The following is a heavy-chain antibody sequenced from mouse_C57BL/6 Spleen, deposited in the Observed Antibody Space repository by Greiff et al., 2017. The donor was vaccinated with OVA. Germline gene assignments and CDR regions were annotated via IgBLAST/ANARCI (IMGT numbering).Heavy chain of an antibody. V-gene: IGHV1-59*01. CDR3: AIPYGSSYYAMDY. D-gene: IGHD1-1*01. CDR2: IDPSDSYT. Sequence: VQLQQPGAELVRPGTSVKLSCKASGYTFTSYWMHWVKQRPGQGLEWIGVIDPSDSYTNYNQKFKGKATLTVDKSSSTAYMQLSSLTSEDSAVYYCAIPYGSSYYAMDYWGQGTSVTVSS. J-gene: IGHJ4*01. CDR1: GYTFTSYW.